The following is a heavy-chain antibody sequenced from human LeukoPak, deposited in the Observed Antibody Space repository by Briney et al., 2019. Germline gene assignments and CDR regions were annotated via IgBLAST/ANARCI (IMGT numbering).Heavy chain of an antibody. V-gene: IGHV3-23*01. D-gene: IGHD3-22*01. Sequence: GGSLRLSCAVSGITLSNYGMSWVRQAPGKGLEWVAGISDRGGRTNYADSVKGRFTISRENPRNTLYLQMTSLSAEDTAVYFCAKRGVVIRVILVGFHKEAYYFDSWGQAALVTVSS. CDR2: ISDRGGRT. CDR3: AKRGVVIRVILVGFHKEAYYFDS. CDR1: GITLSNYG. J-gene: IGHJ4*02.